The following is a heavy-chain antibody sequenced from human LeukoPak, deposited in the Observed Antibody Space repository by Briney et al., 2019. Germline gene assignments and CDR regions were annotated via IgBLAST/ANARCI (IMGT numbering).Heavy chain of an antibody. CDR3: ARDHLVAGDFDY. CDR1: GYTCTSYG. V-gene: IGHV1-18*04. J-gene: IGHJ4*02. D-gene: IGHD6-19*01. Sequence: ASVKVSCKASGYTCTSYGISWVRQAPGQGLEWMGWISAYNGNTNYAQKLQGRVTMTTDTSTSTAYMELRSLRSDDTAVYYCARDHLVAGDFDYWGQGTLVTVSS. CDR2: ISAYNGNT.